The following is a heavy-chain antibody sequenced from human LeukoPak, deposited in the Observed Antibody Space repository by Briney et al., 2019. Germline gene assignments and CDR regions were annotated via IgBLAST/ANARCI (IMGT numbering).Heavy chain of an antibody. D-gene: IGHD6-19*01. V-gene: IGHV1-18*04. CDR3: ARGKTIRVADPFDY. Sequence: ASVKVSCKASGYTFTNYYFHWVRQAPGQGLEWMGWISTYTGTPHYAQKLQGRVTMTTDTSTNTAYMDLRSLRSDDTAVYYCARGKTIRVADPFDYWGQGTLVTVSS. CDR1: GYTFTNYY. J-gene: IGHJ4*02. CDR2: ISTYTGTP.